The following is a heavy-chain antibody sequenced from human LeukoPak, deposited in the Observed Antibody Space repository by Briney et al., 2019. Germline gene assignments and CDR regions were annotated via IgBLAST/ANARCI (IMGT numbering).Heavy chain of an antibody. J-gene: IGHJ3*01. CDR2: IIPIFGTA. Sequence: GASVKVSCKASGGTFSSYAISWVRQAPGQGLEWMGGIIPIFGTANYAQKFQGRATITTDESTSTAYMELSSLRSEDTAVYYCAREQYSGKLGFWGQGTMVTVSS. CDR3: AREQYSGKLGF. CDR1: GGTFSSYA. D-gene: IGHD1-26*01. V-gene: IGHV1-69*05.